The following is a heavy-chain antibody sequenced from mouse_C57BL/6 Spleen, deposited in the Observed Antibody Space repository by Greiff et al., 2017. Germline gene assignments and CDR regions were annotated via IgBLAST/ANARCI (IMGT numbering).Heavy chain of an antibody. D-gene: IGHD4-1*01. Sequence: QVQLQQSDAELVKPGASVTISCKVSGYTFTDHSIHWIKQRPEQGLAWIGYIYPRDGSPKYNEKFKGKATLTADKSSSTAYMQLNSLTSEDSAGYCWARWTNWDAMDYWGQGTSVTVSS. CDR1: GYTFTDHS. CDR2: IYPRDGSP. V-gene: IGHV1-78*01. J-gene: IGHJ4*01. CDR3: ARWTNWDAMDY.